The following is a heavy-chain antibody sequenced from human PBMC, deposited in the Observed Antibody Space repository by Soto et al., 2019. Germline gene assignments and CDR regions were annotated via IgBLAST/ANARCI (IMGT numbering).Heavy chain of an antibody. CDR2: ISGGGNDA. J-gene: IGHJ4*02. Sequence: EAQLLESGGGLVQPGGSLVLSCAASGFTFSSYAMSWVRQAPGKGLEWVSSISGGGNDAFYAVSVEGRFTISRDNSRNTLYLQMSSLRADDTAIYYCARSLFLASTDTEPFDYWGRGALVTVSS. CDR1: GFTFSSYA. V-gene: IGHV3-23*01. D-gene: IGHD3-3*02. CDR3: ARSLFLASTDTEPFDY.